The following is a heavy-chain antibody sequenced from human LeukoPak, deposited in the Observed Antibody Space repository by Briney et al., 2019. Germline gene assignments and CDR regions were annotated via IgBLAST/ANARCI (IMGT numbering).Heavy chain of an antibody. CDR3: VRAPPNWGFNY. J-gene: IGHJ4*02. V-gene: IGHV1-8*01. D-gene: IGHD7-27*01. CDR1: GYTFTSYD. CDR2: MSPNSGNT. Sequence: ASVKVSCKASGYTFTSYDINWVRQATEQGLEWLGWMSPNSGNTGYAQEFQGRVTMTRNTSITTAYMELSSLRSEDTAVYYCVRAPPNWGFNYWGQGTLVTVSS.